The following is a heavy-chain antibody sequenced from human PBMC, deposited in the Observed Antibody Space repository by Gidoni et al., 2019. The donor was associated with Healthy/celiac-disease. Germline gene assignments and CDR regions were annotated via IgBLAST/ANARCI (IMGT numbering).Heavy chain of an antibody. J-gene: IGHJ4*02. CDR2: IIPILGIA. Sequence: QVQLVQSGAEVKKPGSSVKVSCKASGGTFSSYPISWVRQAPGQGLEWMGRIIPILGIANYAQKFQGRVTITADKSTSTAYMELSSLRSEDTAVYYCARELSGAGYYYDSSGVYWGKGTLVTVSS. D-gene: IGHD3-22*01. V-gene: IGHV1-69*04. CDR3: ARELSGAGYYYDSSGVY. CDR1: GGTFSSYP.